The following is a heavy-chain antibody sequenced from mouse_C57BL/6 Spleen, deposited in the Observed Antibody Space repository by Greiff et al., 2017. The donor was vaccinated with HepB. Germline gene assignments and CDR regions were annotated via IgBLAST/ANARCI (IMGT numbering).Heavy chain of an antibody. Sequence: VQLQQSGAELARPGASVKLSCKASGYTFTSYGISWVKQRTGQGLEWIGEIYPRSGNTYYNEKFKGKATLTADKSSSTAYMELRSLRSEDSAVYFCARWEITTDYYAMDYWGQGTSVTVSS. J-gene: IGHJ4*01. CDR1: GYTFTSYG. D-gene: IGHD2-4*01. CDR3: ARWEITTDYYAMDY. CDR2: IYPRSGNT. V-gene: IGHV1-81*01.